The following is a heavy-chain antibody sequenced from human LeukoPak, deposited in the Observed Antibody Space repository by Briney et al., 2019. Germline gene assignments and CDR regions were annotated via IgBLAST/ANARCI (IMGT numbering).Heavy chain of an antibody. CDR1: GFTSSSYA. CDR3: ANYLVVNTGAAYI. Sequence: GGSLRLSCAASGFTSSSYAMSWVRQAPGKGLEWVSAISGSGGSTYYADSVKGRFTISRDNSKNTLYLQMNSLRAEDTAVYYCANYLVVNTGAAYIWGQGTMVTVSS. J-gene: IGHJ3*02. CDR2: ISGSGGST. D-gene: IGHD2-21*01. V-gene: IGHV3-23*01.